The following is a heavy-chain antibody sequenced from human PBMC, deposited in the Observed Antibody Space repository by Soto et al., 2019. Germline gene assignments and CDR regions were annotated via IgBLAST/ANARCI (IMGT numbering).Heavy chain of an antibody. J-gene: IGHJ5*02. Sequence: GSGPTLVNPTQTLTLTCTFSGFSLGTSGVGVGWIRQPPGKALEWLALIYWNDDKRYSPSLKSRLTITKDTSKNQVVLTMTNIDPVDTATYYCAKTGTDGSWFDPWGQGTLVTVSS. V-gene: IGHV2-5*01. CDR3: AKTGTDGSWFDP. CDR2: IYWNDDK. CDR1: GFSLGTSGVG. D-gene: IGHD1-1*01.